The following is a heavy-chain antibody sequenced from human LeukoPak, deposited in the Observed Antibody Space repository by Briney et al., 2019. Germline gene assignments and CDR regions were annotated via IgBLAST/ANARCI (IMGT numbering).Heavy chain of an antibody. D-gene: IGHD5-24*01. CDR2: ISGSGGST. V-gene: IGHV3-23*01. J-gene: IGHJ4*02. CDR1: GFIFTNYA. Sequence: GGSLRLSCAASGFIFTNYAMTWVRQAPGKGLEWVPGISGSGGSTYYADSVKGRFTISRDKSKNTLYLQMNSLRAEDTAVYYCAKDRDGYNTDFDYWGQGTLVTVSS. CDR3: AKDRDGYNTDFDY.